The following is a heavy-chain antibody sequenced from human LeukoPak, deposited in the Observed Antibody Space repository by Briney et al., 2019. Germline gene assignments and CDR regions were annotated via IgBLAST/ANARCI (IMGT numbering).Heavy chain of an antibody. D-gene: IGHD3-9*01. CDR2: IYYSGST. V-gene: IGHV4-61*01. J-gene: IGHJ5*02. CDR1: GGSISSGSYY. CDR3: ARAVRHYDILTGYYTGYWFDP. Sequence: SETLSLTCTVSGGSISSGSYYWSWIRQPPGKGLEWIGYIYYSGSTNYNPSLKSRVTISVDTSKNQFSLKLSSVTAADTAVYYCARAVRHYDILTGYYTGYWFDPWGQGTLVTVSS.